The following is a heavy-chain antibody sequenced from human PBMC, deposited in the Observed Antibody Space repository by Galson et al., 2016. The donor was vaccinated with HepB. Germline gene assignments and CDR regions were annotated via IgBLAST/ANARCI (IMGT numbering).Heavy chain of an antibody. J-gene: IGHJ5*02. Sequence: SLRLSCAASGFNFDSYDMHWVRQVTGGGLEWVSSMGTAGETFYSDSAVGRFIISRDNAKDSLYLQMDSLTEGDTAVYYCGRDRGSLGGRWFDPRGQGTLVIVSS. CDR1: GFNFDSYD. D-gene: IGHD3-16*01. V-gene: IGHV3-13*01. CDR3: GRDRGSLGGRWFDP. CDR2: MGTAGET.